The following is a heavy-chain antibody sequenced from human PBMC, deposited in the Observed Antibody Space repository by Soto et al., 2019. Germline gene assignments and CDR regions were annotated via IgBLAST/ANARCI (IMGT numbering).Heavy chain of an antibody. D-gene: IGHD2-2*03. Sequence: EVQLVESGGGLVQPGESLTLSCAASGFTFSHHWMSWVRQAPGEGLEWVANIKQDGNEQYYVESVKGRFTIATDNAKKSLYLQMSSLRAEDTAIYYCATLDIVVVPASRGPFDYWGQGTLVTVSS. CDR1: GFTFSHHW. CDR3: ATLDIVVVPASRGPFDY. V-gene: IGHV3-7*01. J-gene: IGHJ4*02. CDR2: IKQDGNEQ.